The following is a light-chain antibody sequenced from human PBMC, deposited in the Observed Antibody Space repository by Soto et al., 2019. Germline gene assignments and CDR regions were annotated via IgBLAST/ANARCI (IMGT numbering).Light chain of an antibody. V-gene: IGKV1-5*01. Sequence: DIQLIQSPSTLSASVGDRVTIRRRASENILKFLAWYQQRSGSAPNLLIYAASDLESGVPSRFSGSGSGTEFTLTIDNLQPDDSATYYCQHYNTQSITFGGGTKVDVK. CDR2: AAS. CDR1: ENILKF. J-gene: IGKJ4*01. CDR3: QHYNTQSIT.